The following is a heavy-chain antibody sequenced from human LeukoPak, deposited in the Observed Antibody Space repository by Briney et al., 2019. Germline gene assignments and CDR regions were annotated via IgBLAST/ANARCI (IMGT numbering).Heavy chain of an antibody. Sequence: ASVKVSCKASGYTFTSYAMNWVRQAPGQGLEWMGRINTNTGNPTYAQGFTGRFVFSLDTSVSTAYLQISSLKAEDTAVYYCAREHHSDSSGTIDTFNIWGQGTMVTVSS. D-gene: IGHD3-22*01. CDR1: GYTFTSYA. J-gene: IGHJ3*02. V-gene: IGHV7-4-1*02. CDR3: AREHHSDSSGTIDTFNI. CDR2: INTNTGNP.